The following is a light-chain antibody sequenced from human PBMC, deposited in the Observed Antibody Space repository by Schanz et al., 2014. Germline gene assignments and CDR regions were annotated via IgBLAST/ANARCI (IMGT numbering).Light chain of an antibody. CDR2: DNN. V-gene: IGLV1-51*01. CDR3: GTWDSSLSAWV. Sequence: QSVLTQPPSVSAAPGRNITISCSGSSSNIRNNFVSWYHQFPGTAPKLLIYDNNKRPSGIPDRFSGSKSGTSATLGITGLQTGDEADYFCGTWDSSLSAWVFGGGTKVTVL. CDR1: SSNIRNNF. J-gene: IGLJ3*02.